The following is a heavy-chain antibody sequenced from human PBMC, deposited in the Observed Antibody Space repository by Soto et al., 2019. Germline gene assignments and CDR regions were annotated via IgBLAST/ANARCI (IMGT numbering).Heavy chain of an antibody. D-gene: IGHD2-15*01. CDR1: GFSINTDGVG. CDR3: AHSQRRSRCSGGNCYHFDY. J-gene: IGHJ4*02. Sequence: QISLKESGPTLVKPTQPLTLTCTVSGFSINTDGVGVGWIRQPPGKAPEWLALIFWDDDKRYSPSLKNRLTITKDTSKTQVVLIMPNMDPEDTATLSCAHSQRRSRCSGGNCYHFDYWGQGTPVTVSS. CDR2: IFWDDDK. V-gene: IGHV2-5*02.